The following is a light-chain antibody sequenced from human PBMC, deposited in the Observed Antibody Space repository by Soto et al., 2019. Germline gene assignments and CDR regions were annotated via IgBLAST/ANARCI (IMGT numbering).Light chain of an antibody. CDR1: SSDVGGYNY. Sequence: QSVLTQPASVSGSPGQSITISCTGTSSDVGGYNYVSWYQQHPGKAPKLMIYEVSNRPSGASNRFSGSKSGNTASLTISGLQAEDEADYYCSSYTGSHTYVFGSGTKLTVL. CDR3: SSYTGSHTYV. J-gene: IGLJ1*01. CDR2: EVS. V-gene: IGLV2-14*01.